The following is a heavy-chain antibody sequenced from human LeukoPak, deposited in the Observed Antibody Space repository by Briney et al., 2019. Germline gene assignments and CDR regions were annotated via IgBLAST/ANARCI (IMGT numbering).Heavy chain of an antibody. CDR1: GGSISSYY. Sequence: SETLSLTCTVSGGSISSYYWSWIRQPAGKGLEWIGRIYTSGSTNYNPSLKSRVTMSVDTFKNQFSLKLSSVTAADTAVYYCARALRDSSSWSLFDYWGQGTLVTVSS. J-gene: IGHJ4*02. CDR3: ARALRDSSSWSLFDY. V-gene: IGHV4-4*07. D-gene: IGHD6-13*01. CDR2: IYTSGST.